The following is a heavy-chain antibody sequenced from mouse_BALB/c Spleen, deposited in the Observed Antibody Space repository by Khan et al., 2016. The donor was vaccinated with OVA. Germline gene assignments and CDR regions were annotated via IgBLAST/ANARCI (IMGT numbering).Heavy chain of an antibody. J-gene: IGHJ2*01. CDR1: GYSITSDYA. D-gene: IGHD1-1*01. Sequence: EVELVESGPGLVKPSQSLSLTCTVTGYSITSDYAWNWIRQFPGNKLEWMGFISYSGNTNYNPSLKSRISITRDTSKNQFFLQLKSVTTEDTATXYCARVYGGDFDYWGQGTTLTVSS. CDR3: ARVYGGDFDY. CDR2: ISYSGNT. V-gene: IGHV3-2*02.